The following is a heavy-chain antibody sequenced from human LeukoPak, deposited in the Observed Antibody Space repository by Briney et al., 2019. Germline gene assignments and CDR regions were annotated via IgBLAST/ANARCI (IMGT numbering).Heavy chain of an antibody. CDR1: GFTFSSYA. J-gene: IGHJ4*02. CDR3: ISGDSTNWGVF. Sequence: QSGGSLRLSCAASGFTFSSYAMTWVRQAPGKGLEWVSGISGSGTNAYYADSVKGRFTISRDNGKSSLFLEMNSLRVEDTAVYSCISGDSTNWGVFWGQGTLVTVSS. CDR2: ISGSGTNA. D-gene: IGHD7-27*01. V-gene: IGHV3-23*01.